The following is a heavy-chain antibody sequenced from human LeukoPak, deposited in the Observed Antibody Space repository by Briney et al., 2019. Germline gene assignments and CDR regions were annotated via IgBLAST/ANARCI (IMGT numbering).Heavy chain of an antibody. V-gene: IGHV4-34*01. D-gene: IGHD2-15*01. J-gene: IGHJ1*01. CDR1: GGSFRGYY. Sequence: SETMSLTCAVYGGSFRGYYWSWIRQPPGKGLEWIGEINHSGSTNSNPSLKSRVTVSVDTSKNLFSLKLSSVTAADTAVYYCARRLLGYCSGGSCYSGYFQHWGQGTLVTVSS. CDR2: INHSGST. CDR3: ARRLLGYCSGGSCYSGYFQH.